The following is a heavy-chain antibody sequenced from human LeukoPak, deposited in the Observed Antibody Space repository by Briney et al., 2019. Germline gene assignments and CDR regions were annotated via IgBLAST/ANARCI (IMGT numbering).Heavy chain of an antibody. J-gene: IGHJ4*02. CDR1: GFTFSDYY. D-gene: IGHD2-2*01. CDR3: ASATSDIVVVPAALAFDY. Sequence: GGSLRLSCAASGFTFSDYYMSWIRQAPGKGLELVSYISSSSSYTNYADSVKGRFTISRDNAKNSLYLQMNSLRAEDTAVYYCASATSDIVVVPAALAFDYWGQGTLVTVSS. V-gene: IGHV3-11*03. CDR2: ISSSSSYT.